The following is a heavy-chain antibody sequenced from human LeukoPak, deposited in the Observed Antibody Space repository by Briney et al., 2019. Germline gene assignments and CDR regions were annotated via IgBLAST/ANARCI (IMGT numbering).Heavy chain of an antibody. CDR1: GFRLSDHY. CDR2: STDKPHSYST. V-gene: IGHV3-72*01. J-gene: IGHJ4*02. Sequence: GGSLRLSCVGSGFRLSDHYMDWVRQAPGKGLEGIGRSTDKPHSYSTQYAASVEGRFTISRDESKNSLLLQMNNLETEDTAVYYCVRGHRSFDLWGQGALVTVSS. CDR3: VRGHRSFDL.